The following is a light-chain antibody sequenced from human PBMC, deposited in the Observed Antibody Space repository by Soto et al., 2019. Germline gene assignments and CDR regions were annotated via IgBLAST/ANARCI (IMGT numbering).Light chain of an antibody. CDR1: QRINRW. CDR3: QQYNIYSWT. J-gene: IGKJ1*01. CDR2: DAS. V-gene: IGKV1-5*01. Sequence: DIQMTQSPSTLSASVGDRVTITCRASQRINRWLAWYRQKPGKVPKLLIYDASTLEGGVPSRFSGSGSGTEFTLTISSLQPDDLATYYCQQYNIYSWTFGQGTKVDIK.